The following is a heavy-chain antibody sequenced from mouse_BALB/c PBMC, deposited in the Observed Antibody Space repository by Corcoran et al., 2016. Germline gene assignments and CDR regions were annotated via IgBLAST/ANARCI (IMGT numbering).Heavy chain of an antibody. J-gene: IGHJ1*01. CDR3: ARDGNYWYFDV. D-gene: IGHD2-1*01. CDR1: GFNIKDTY. CDR2: IDPANGNT. V-gene: IGHV14-3*02. Sequence: EVELQQSGAELVKPGASVKLSCTASGFNIKDTYMHWVKQRPEQGLEWIGRIDPANGNTKYDPKFQGKATITADTSSNTAYLQLSSLTSEDTAVYYCARDGNYWYFDVWGAGTTVTVSS.